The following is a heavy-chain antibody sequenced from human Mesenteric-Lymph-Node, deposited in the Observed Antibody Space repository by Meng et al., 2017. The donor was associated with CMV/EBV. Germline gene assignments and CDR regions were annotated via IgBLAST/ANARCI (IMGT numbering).Heavy chain of an antibody. J-gene: IGHJ4*02. CDR2: INPYTGGT. V-gene: IGHV1-2*02. CDR1: GYSFTSHD. CDR3: ARAVEGNYYFDN. D-gene: IGHD1-7*01. Sequence: CKASGYSFTSHDINWVRQAPGQGLEWMGWINPYTGGTNYAQKFQGRVTMTRDTSISTAYMELTRLRSDDTALYYCARAVEGNYYFDNWGQGTLVTVSS.